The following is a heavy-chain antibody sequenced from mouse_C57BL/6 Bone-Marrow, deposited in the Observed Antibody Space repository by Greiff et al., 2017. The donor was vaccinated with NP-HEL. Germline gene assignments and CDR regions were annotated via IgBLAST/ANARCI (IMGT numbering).Heavy chain of an antibody. Sequence: EVMLVESGGDLVKPGGSLKLSCAASGFTFSSYGMSWVRQTPDKRLEWVATISRGGSYTYYPDSVKGRFTISRDNAKNTLYLQMSSLKSEDTAMYYCARQDYGSSYFDYWGQGTTLTVSS. J-gene: IGHJ2*01. D-gene: IGHD1-1*01. CDR1: GFTFSSYG. CDR3: ARQDYGSSYFDY. V-gene: IGHV5-6*02. CDR2: ISRGGSYT.